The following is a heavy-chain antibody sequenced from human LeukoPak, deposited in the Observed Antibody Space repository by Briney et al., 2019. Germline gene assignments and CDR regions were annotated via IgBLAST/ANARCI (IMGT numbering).Heavy chain of an antibody. J-gene: IGHJ4*02. Sequence: ASVKVSCKVSGYTLTELSMHWVRQAPGKGLEWMGGLDPEDGETIYAQKFQGGVTMTEDTSTDTAYMELSSLRSEDTAVYYCATGPFKWELLPFDYWGQGTLVTVSS. D-gene: IGHD1-26*01. CDR1: GYTLTELS. V-gene: IGHV1-24*01. CDR2: LDPEDGET. CDR3: ATGPFKWELLPFDY.